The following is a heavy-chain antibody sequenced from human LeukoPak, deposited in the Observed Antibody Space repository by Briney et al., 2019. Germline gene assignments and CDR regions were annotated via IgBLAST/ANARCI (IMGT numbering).Heavy chain of an antibody. V-gene: IGHV3-33*06. CDR3: AKDSSAYSGSYYDY. CDR1: GFTFSSYG. Sequence: PGGSLRLSCAASGFTFSSYGMHWVRQSPGKGLEWVAVIWYDGSNKYYADSVKGRFTISRDNSKNTLYLQMNSLRAEDTAIYYCAKDSSAYSGSYYDYWGQGTLVTVSS. J-gene: IGHJ4*02. D-gene: IGHD1-26*01. CDR2: IWYDGSNK.